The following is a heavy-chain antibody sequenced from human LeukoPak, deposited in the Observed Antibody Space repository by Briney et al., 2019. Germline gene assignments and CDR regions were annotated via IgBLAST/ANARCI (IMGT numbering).Heavy chain of an antibody. D-gene: IGHD3-22*01. CDR2: ISGNSGYI. CDR3: AKGYYDDSGFSSYYFHS. CDR1: GFTFDDHT. Sequence: GGSLTLSCAASGFTFDDHTMHWLRQAPGKGVEWISCISGNSGYIGYADSVKGRFTISRDNAKNSLYLQMDGLRDEDTAFYYCAKGYYDDSGFSSYYFHSWGQGTLVTVSS. J-gene: IGHJ4*02. V-gene: IGHV3-9*01.